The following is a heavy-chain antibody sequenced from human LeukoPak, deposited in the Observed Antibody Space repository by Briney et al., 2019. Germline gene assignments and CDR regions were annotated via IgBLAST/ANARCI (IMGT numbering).Heavy chain of an antibody. V-gene: IGHV4-39*07. J-gene: IGHJ4*02. CDR1: GGSISSSSYY. D-gene: IGHD3-22*01. Sequence: SETLSLTCTVSGGSISSSSYYWGWIRQPPGKGLEWIGSIYYGGSTYYNPSLKSRVTISVDTSKNQFSLKLSSVTAADTAVYYCARVKPSGYYGEGYYYFDYWGQGTLVTVSS. CDR3: ARVKPSGYYGEGYYYFDY. CDR2: IYYGGST.